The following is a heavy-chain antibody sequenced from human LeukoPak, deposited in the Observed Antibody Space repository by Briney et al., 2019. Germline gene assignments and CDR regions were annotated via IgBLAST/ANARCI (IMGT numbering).Heavy chain of an antibody. V-gene: IGHV3-21*01. Sequence: GGSLRLSCAASGFTFSSYSMNWVRQAPGKGLEWVSSISSSSYIYYADSVKGRFTISRDNAKNSLYLQMNSLRAEDTAVYYCARGAYGSGSLFDYWGQGTLVTVSS. CDR3: ARGAYGSGSLFDY. CDR1: GFTFSSYS. D-gene: IGHD3-10*01. CDR2: ISSSSYI. J-gene: IGHJ4*02.